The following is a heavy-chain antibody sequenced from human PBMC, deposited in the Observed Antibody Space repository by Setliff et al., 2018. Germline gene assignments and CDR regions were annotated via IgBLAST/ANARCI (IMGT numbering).Heavy chain of an antibody. J-gene: IGHJ6*03. CDR3: ARDNRARHYMDV. CDR1: GESFSNNY. CDR2: SNHGGST. V-gene: IGHV4-34*01. Sequence: SETLSLTCSVYGESFSNNYWSWIRQTPGKGLEWIGESNHGGSTSYHPSLKSRLTISVDTPKNQFSLNLSSVTAADTAVYYCARDNRARHYMDVWGKGTTVTVSS. D-gene: IGHD3-10*01.